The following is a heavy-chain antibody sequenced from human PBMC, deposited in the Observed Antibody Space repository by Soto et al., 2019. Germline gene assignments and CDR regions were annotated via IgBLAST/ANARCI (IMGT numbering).Heavy chain of an antibody. Sequence: EVQLLDSGGGLVQPGGSLRLSCAASGFTFSRYAMSWVRQAPGKGLEWVSAISGSGGSTYYADSVKGRFTISRDNSKNTLYLQMNSLRAEDTAVYYCAKHNLFGSGTKDYWGPGTLGTVSS. CDR3: AKHNLFGSGTKDY. V-gene: IGHV3-23*01. CDR1: GFTFSRYA. J-gene: IGHJ4*02. D-gene: IGHD3-10*01. CDR2: ISGSGGST.